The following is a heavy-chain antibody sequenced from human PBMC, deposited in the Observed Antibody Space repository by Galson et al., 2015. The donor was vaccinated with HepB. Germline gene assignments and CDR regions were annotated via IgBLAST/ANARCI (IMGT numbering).Heavy chain of an antibody. CDR3: ARDKLETVAGTGYFQH. J-gene: IGHJ1*01. CDR2: ISYDGRNK. V-gene: IGHV3-30*04. D-gene: IGHD6-19*01. Sequence: SLRFSCAASGFTFSSYAMHWVRRAPGKGLEWVAVISYDGRNKYYVDSVKGRFTISRDNSKNTLYLQMNSLRAEDTAVYYCARDKLETVAGTGYFQHWGQGTLVTISS. CDR1: GFTFSSYA.